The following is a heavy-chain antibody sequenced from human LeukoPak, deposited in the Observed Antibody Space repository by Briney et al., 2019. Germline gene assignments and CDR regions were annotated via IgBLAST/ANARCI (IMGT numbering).Heavy chain of an antibody. CDR3: ARWGYDSSGSYWDN. J-gene: IGHJ4*02. D-gene: IGHD3-22*01. CDR1: GFSVSSNY. Sequence: PGGSVRLSCAASGFSVSSNYMTWVRQAPGKGLQWVSVIYSVSDTFYADSVKGRFTISRDNSKNTVSLQMNSLRADDTAVYYCARWGYDSSGSYWDNWGQGTLVTVSS. CDR2: IYSVSDT. V-gene: IGHV3-53*01.